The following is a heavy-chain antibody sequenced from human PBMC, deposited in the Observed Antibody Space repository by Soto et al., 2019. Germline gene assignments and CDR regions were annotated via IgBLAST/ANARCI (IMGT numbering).Heavy chain of an antibody. CDR1: GGSMSGYY. CDR2: IYDSGNT. CDR3: ARESHIVVVPAFRGAFDI. D-gene: IGHD2-21*02. J-gene: IGHJ3*02. Sequence: QVQLQESGPGLEKASETLSLTCTVSGGSMSGYYWSWLRQPPGTGLEWIGFIYDSGNTHYNPSLKIQCTKEIDTSTHLFSLKLTSVTAADTAVYYCARESHIVVVPAFRGAFDIWGQGTMITVPS. V-gene: IGHV4-59*12.